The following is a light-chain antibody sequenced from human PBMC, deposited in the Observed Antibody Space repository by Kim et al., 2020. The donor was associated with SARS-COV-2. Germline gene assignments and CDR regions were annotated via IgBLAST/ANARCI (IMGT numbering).Light chain of an antibody. CDR3: QQYGSSPRT. CDR2: GAS. J-gene: IGKJ2*01. Sequence: LSPGERATLSCRASQSVSINYLAWYQQKPGQAPRLLIYGASSRATGIPDRFSGSGSVTDFTLTISRLEPEDFAVYYCQQYGSSPRTFGQGTKLEI. CDR1: QSVSINY. V-gene: IGKV3-20*01.